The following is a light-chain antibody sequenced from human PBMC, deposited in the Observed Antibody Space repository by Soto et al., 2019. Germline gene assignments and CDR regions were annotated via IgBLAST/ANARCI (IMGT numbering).Light chain of an antibody. V-gene: IGLV2-14*01. J-gene: IGLJ2*01. Sequence: QSVLTQPRSVSGSPGQSVTISCTGTSSDVGGYNFVSWYQQHPGKAPKLMIYEVSNRPSGVSNRFSGSKSDNTASLTISGLQAEDEGDYYCSSYTRSSTLVFGGGTKLTV. CDR3: SSYTRSSTLV. CDR1: SSDVGGYNF. CDR2: EVS.